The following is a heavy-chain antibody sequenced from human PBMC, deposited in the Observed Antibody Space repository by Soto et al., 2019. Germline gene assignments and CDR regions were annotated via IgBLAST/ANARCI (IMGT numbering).Heavy chain of an antibody. J-gene: IGHJ4*02. CDR3: ARDNYYDSTGPLDY. D-gene: IGHD3-22*01. Sequence: ASVKVSCKASGYTFTSHGFSWLRQAPGQGPEWMGWISAYNGNTNYVQKLQGRVTMTTDTSTSTAYMEMRSLRSDDTAVYYCARDNYYDSTGPLDYWGQGTLVTVS. V-gene: IGHV1-18*01. CDR1: GYTFTSHG. CDR2: ISAYNGNT.